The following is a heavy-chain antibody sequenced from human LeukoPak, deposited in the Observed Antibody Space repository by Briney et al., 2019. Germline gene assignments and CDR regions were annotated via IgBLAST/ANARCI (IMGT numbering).Heavy chain of an antibody. CDR1: GCRFATSW. CDR3: ATGDTPVEYFDY. J-gene: IGHJ4*02. CDR2: IKPDGTEE. V-gene: IGHV3-7*01. D-gene: IGHD2-21*02. Sequence: GGSLRLACAASGCRFATSWRNWLRQAPGRGLEWVANIKPDGTEEAYVDSVKGRFTISRDNARNSLYLQMNSLRAEDTAVYYCATGDTPVEYFDYWGQGTLVTVSS.